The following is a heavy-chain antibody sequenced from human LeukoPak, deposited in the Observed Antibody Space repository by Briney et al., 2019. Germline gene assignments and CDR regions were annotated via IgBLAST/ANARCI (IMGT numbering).Heavy chain of an antibody. CDR2: ISYDGSNK. Sequence: GRSLRLSCAASGFTFSSYPMHWVRQAPGKGLEWLAFISYDGSNKYYADSVKGRFTISRDNSKNTLYLQMNSLGVEDTAVYYCARDRCGYSSTCPFDYWGQGTLVTASS. D-gene: IGHD6-13*01. V-gene: IGHV3-30-3*01. J-gene: IGHJ4*02. CDR1: GFTFSSYP. CDR3: ARDRCGYSSTCPFDY.